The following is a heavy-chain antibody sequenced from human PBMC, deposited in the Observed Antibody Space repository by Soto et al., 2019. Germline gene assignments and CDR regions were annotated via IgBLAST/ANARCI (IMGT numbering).Heavy chain of an antibody. CDR1: GLAFSTYG. CDR3: AKLGGSLEGGHAFDI. V-gene: IGHV3-30*18. J-gene: IGHJ3*02. CDR2: ISYDGSHE. Sequence: VQLVESGGGVVQPGTSLRLSCSASGLAFSTYGMHWVRQAPGRGLEWVPLISYDGSHEYYADSVKGRFTISRDNSKNTLYLQMNSLRIEDTAVYYCAKLGGSLEGGHAFDIWGQGTMVTVSS. D-gene: IGHD3-10*01.